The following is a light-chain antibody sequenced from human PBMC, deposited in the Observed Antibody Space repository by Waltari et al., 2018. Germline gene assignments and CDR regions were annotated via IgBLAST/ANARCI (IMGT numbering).Light chain of an antibody. CDR2: ATS. CDR3: QQSYNTPT. J-gene: IGKJ3*01. Sequence: DIQMTQSPSSLSASVGDRVTITCRASQSISNYLNWDQQKPGKAPKLLIYATSTLQSGAPSRFSGSGSGTDFTLTISSLQPEDFATYYCQQSYNTPTLGPGTKVEI. V-gene: IGKV1-39*01. CDR1: QSISNY.